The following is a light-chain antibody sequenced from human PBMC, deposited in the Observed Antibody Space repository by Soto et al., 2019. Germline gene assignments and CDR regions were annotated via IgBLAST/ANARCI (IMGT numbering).Light chain of an antibody. CDR3: SSYTSSSTLYV. J-gene: IGLJ1*01. V-gene: IGLV2-14*01. CDR1: SSDFCGYNY. CDR2: DVS. Sequence: QSVRTQRASGSGSPSQPLTIPCTGTSSDFCGYNYVYWYQQHPGKAPKLMIYDVSNRPSGVSNRFSGSKSGNTASLTISGLQAEDEADYYCSSYTSSSTLYVFGTGTKVPVL.